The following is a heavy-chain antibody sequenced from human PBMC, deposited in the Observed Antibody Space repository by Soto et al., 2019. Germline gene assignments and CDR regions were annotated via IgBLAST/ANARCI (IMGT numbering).Heavy chain of an antibody. CDR1: GFTFTSSA. J-gene: IGHJ4*02. D-gene: IGHD6-13*01. CDR2: IVVGSGNT. V-gene: IGHV1-58*01. Sequence: GASVKVSCKASGFTFTSSAVQWVRQARGQRLEWIGWIVVGSGNTNYAQKFQERVTITRDMSTSTAYMELSSLRSEDTAVYYCAAVPIAAAGTPYYFDYWGKGTLVTVSS. CDR3: AAVPIAAAGTPYYFDY.